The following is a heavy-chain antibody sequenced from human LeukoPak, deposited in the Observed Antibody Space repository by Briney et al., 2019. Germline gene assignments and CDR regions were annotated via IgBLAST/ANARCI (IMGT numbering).Heavy chain of an antibody. CDR2: IYRSGST. CDR3: ARQCDAGAWGTYFDQ. CDR1: GGSISAYY. V-gene: IGHV4-4*07. D-gene: IGHD3-16*01. J-gene: IGHJ4*02. Sequence: PSETLSLTCTVSGGSISAYYWSWIRQPAGKGLEWIGRIYRSGSTNYNPSLRSRVTMSVDTSKNQFSLRVNSVTAADTAVYYCARQCDAGAWGTYFDQWGQGTLVTVSS.